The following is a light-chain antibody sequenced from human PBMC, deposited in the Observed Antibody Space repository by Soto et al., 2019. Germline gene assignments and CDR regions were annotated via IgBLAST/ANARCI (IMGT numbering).Light chain of an antibody. J-gene: IGKJ1*01. CDR2: AAS. Sequence: EILMTQSPSTLSVSPGERATLSCRASQSVSSDLAWYQQKPGQPPRLLIYAASARATGIPARISGSGSGTESTLNISRLQSEDFAFYYCQQYDDWPWTFGQGTKVDIK. CDR1: QSVSSD. CDR3: QQYDDWPWT. V-gene: IGKV3-15*01.